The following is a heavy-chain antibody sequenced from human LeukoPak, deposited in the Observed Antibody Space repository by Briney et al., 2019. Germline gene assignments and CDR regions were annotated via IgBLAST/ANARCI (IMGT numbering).Heavy chain of an antibody. Sequence: PGGSLRLSCAASGFTFSSYVVHWVRQAPGKGLEWVAVISYDGSNKYYADSVKGRFTISRDNSKNTLYLQMNSLRAEDTAVYYCARRDSSSRRYYYYYMDVWGKGTTVTVSS. J-gene: IGHJ6*03. D-gene: IGHD6-13*01. CDR3: ARRDSSSRRYYYYYMDV. CDR1: GFTFSSYV. CDR2: ISYDGSNK. V-gene: IGHV3-30*01.